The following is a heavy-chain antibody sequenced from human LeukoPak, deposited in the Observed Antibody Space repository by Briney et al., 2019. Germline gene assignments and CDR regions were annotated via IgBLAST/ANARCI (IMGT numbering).Heavy chain of an antibody. Sequence: GGSLRLSCAASGFTFSSYDMSWVRQAPGKGLEWVSAISGSGVSTYYADSVKGRFTISRDNSKNTLHLQMNSLRVEDTAVYYCTKKGASTVTTIDYWGQGTLVTVSS. CDR3: TKKGASTVTTIDY. CDR2: ISGSGVST. V-gene: IGHV3-23*01. D-gene: IGHD4-11*01. J-gene: IGHJ4*02. CDR1: GFTFSSYD.